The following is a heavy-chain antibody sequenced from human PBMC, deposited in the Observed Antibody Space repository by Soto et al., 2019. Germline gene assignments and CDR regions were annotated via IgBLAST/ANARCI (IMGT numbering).Heavy chain of an antibody. D-gene: IGHD4-17*01. Sequence: ASVKVSCKASGYTFTGYYMHWVRQAPGQGLEWMGWINPNSGGTNYAQKFQGWVTITRDTSISTAYMELSRLRSEDTAVYYCASGTVTFFDYWGQRTLVTVSS. CDR1: GYTFTGYY. J-gene: IGHJ4*02. V-gene: IGHV1-2*04. CDR3: ASGTVTFFDY. CDR2: INPNSGGT.